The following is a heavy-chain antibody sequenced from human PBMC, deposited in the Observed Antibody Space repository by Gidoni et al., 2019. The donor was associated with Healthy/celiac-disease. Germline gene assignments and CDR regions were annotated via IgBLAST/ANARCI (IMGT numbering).Heavy chain of an antibody. CDR3: AKDISRIAVAGTRGFDY. Sequence: EVQLVESGGVVVQHGGSLRLSCAASGFTFDDYTMHWVRQAPGKGLEWVSLISWDGGSTYYADSVKGRFTISRDNSKNSLYLQMNSLRTEDTALYYCAKDISRIAVAGTRGFDYWGQGTLVTVSS. V-gene: IGHV3-43*01. J-gene: IGHJ4*02. CDR1: GFTFDDYT. D-gene: IGHD6-19*01. CDR2: ISWDGGST.